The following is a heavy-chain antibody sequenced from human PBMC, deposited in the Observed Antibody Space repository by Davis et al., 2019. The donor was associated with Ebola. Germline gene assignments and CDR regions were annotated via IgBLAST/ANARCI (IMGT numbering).Heavy chain of an antibody. CDR1: GFTFSNYA. D-gene: IGHD3-10*01. CDR2: IKATGDAT. V-gene: IGHV3-23*01. CDR3: ARPLIYYYASGTYPLDY. J-gene: IGHJ4*02. Sequence: GESLKLSCAASGFTFSNYAMNWVRQAPGKGLELVSGIKATGDATYYADSVKGRFTISRDNSRNTLYLHMNSLRAEDTAVYYCARPLIYYYASGTYPLDYWGQGTLVTVSA.